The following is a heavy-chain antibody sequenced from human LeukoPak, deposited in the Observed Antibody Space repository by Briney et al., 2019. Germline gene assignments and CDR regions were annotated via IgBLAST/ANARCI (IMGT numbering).Heavy chain of an antibody. CDR1: GYTFTTYD. D-gene: IGHD3-16*01. Sequence: ASVKVSCKASGYTFTTYDINWVRQATGQGLEWMGWMNPNSGNTGYAQRFQGRVTMTRNTSINTAYMELSSLTSADTAVYYCARDSGGRGHFDLWGQGTLVTVSS. CDR3: ARDSGGRGHFDL. J-gene: IGHJ4*02. CDR2: MNPNSGNT. V-gene: IGHV1-8*01.